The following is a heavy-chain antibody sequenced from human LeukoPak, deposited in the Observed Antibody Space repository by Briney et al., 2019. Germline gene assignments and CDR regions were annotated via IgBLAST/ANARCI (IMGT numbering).Heavy chain of an antibody. V-gene: IGHV3-30*18. D-gene: IGHD1-26*01. CDR2: ISYDGSNK. Sequence: TGRSLRLSCAASGFTFSSYGMHWVRQAPGKGLEWVAVISYDGSNKYYADSVKGRFTISRDNSKNTLYLQMNSLRAEDTAVYYCAKDVKRELLRDWGQEPWSPSPQ. CDR1: GFTFSSYG. CDR3: AKDVKRELLRD. J-gene: IGHJ4*01.